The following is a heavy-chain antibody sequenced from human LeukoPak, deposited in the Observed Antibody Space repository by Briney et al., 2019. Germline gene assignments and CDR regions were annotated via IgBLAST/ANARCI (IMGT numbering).Heavy chain of an antibody. CDR1: GGSFSGYY. CDR3: AAGRQWLSFDY. CDR2: INHSGST. J-gene: IGHJ4*02. Sequence: SETLSLTCAVYGGSFSGYYWSWIRQPPGKGLEWIGEINHSGSTNYNPSLKSRVTISVDTSKNQFSLKLSSVTAADTAVYYCAAGRQWLSFDYWGQGTLVTVSS. V-gene: IGHV4-34*01. D-gene: IGHD6-19*01.